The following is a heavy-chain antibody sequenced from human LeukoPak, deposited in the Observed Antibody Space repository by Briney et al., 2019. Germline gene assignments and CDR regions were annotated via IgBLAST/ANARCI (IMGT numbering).Heavy chain of an antibody. V-gene: IGHV4-31*11. CDR2: IYYSGST. J-gene: IGHJ6*03. CDR3: ARGYYDFWSGYPAYYYYYYMDV. Sequence: SETLSLTCAVYGGSFSGYYWSWIRQHPGKGLEWIGYIYYSGSTYYNPSLKSRVTISVDTSKNQFSLKLSSVTAADTAVYYCARGYYDFWSGYPAYYYYYYMDVWGKGTTVTVSS. D-gene: IGHD3-3*01. CDR1: GGSFSGYY.